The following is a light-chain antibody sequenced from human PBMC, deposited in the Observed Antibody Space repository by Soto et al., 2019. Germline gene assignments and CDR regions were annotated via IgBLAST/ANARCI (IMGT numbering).Light chain of an antibody. CDR2: DVS. CDR3: SSYTTSSTVV. Sequence: QSALTQPASVSGSPGQSITISCTGTSSDVGGYNSVSWYQQHPGKAPKLMIYDVSNRPSGASNRFSGSKSGNTASLTISGLQAEDEADYYCSSYTTSSTVVFGGGTKVTVL. CDR1: SSDVGGYNS. J-gene: IGLJ2*01. V-gene: IGLV2-14*01.